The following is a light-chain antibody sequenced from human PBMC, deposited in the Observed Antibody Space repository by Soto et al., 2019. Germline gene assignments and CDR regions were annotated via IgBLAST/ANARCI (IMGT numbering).Light chain of an antibody. V-gene: IGKV3-11*01. Sequence: EIVLTQSPATLSLSPGERATLSCRASQSISYSLAWYQQKPGQAPRLLIYGASSRATGIPDRFSGSGSGTDFTLTISSLEPEDFAVYYCQQRSNSLTFDGGTKVDI. CDR1: QSISYS. CDR2: GAS. J-gene: IGKJ4*01. CDR3: QQRSNSLT.